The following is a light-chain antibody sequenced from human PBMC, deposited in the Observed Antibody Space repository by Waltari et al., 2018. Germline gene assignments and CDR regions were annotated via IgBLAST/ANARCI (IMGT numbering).Light chain of an antibody. CDR3: QQYIATPPT. Sequence: DIVMTQSPDSLAVSLGERATINCKSSQSLLYSSANKNYLAWFQQKPGQPPKLLIDWASTRESGVPDRFSGSGSGTDFTLTITSLQAEDVAVYYCQQYIATPPTFGQGTKVEIK. CDR1: QSLLYSSANKNY. V-gene: IGKV4-1*01. J-gene: IGKJ1*01. CDR2: WAS.